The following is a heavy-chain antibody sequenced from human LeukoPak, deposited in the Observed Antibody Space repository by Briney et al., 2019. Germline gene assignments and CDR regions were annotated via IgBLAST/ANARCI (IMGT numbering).Heavy chain of an antibody. CDR2: IRFDGSDE. Sequence: GGSLRLSCATSGLTFSTYGMHWVRQAPGKGLEWVAFIRFDGSDEYYGDSVKGRFTISRDNSKNTLYLQMKSLRAEDSGVYYCATDLGTGTTGGTRFDSWGQGTLVTVSS. D-gene: IGHD1-1*01. V-gene: IGHV3-30*02. J-gene: IGHJ5*01. CDR3: ATDLGTGTTGGTRFDS. CDR1: GLTFSTYG.